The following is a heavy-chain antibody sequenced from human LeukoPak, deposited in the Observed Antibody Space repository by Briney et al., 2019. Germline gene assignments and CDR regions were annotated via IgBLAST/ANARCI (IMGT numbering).Heavy chain of an antibody. Sequence: PSETLSLTCAVYGGSFSGYYWSWIRQPPGKGLEWMGEINHSGSTNYNPSLKSRVTISVDTSKNQFSLKLSSVTAADTAVYYCARVGGYDYAIDYWGQGTLVTVSS. V-gene: IGHV4-34*01. CDR2: INHSGST. CDR3: ARVGGYDYAIDY. D-gene: IGHD5-12*01. CDR1: GGSFSGYY. J-gene: IGHJ4*02.